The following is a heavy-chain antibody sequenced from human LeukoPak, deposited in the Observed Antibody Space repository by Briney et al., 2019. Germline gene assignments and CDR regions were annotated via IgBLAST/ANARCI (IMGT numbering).Heavy chain of an antibody. CDR2: ISSSSSYI. J-gene: IGHJ4*02. V-gene: IGHV3-21*01. D-gene: IGHD6-13*01. CDR3: ASRYSSSWYYFDY. Sequence: GGSLRLSCAASGFTFSSYSMNWVRQAPGKGLEWVSSISSSSSYIYYADSVKGRFTISRDNDKNSLYLQMNSLRAEDTAVYYCASRYSSSWYYFDYWGQGTLVTVSS. CDR1: GFTFSSYS.